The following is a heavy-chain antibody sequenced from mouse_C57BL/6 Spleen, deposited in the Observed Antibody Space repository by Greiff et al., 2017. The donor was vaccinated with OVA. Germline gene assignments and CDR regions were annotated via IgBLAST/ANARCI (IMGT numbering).Heavy chain of an antibody. J-gene: IGHJ4*01. CDR3: ARVEDLDYGNHYYAMDY. V-gene: IGHV1-39*01. CDR1: GYSFTDYN. Sequence: EVQLQQSGPELVKPGASVKISCKASGYSFTDYNMNWVKQSNGKSLEWIGVINPNYGTTSYNQKFKGKATLTVDPSSSTAYMQHNSLTSEDSAVYYCARVEDLDYGNHYYAMDYWGQGTSVTVSS. D-gene: IGHD2-1*01. CDR2: INPNYGTT.